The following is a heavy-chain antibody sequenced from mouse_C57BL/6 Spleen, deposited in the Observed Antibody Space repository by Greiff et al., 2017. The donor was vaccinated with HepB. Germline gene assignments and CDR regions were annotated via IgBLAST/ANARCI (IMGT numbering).Heavy chain of an antibody. CDR3: ARHGLQGTWFAY. CDR1: GFTFSSYG. Sequence: EVQGVESGGDLVKPGGSLKLSCAASGFTFSSYGMSWVRQTPDKRLEWVATISSGGSYTYYPDSVKGRFTISRDNAKNTLYLQMSSLKSEDTAMYYCARHGLQGTWFAYWGQGTLVTVSA. J-gene: IGHJ3*01. D-gene: IGHD2-13*01. CDR2: ISSGGSYT. V-gene: IGHV5-6*01.